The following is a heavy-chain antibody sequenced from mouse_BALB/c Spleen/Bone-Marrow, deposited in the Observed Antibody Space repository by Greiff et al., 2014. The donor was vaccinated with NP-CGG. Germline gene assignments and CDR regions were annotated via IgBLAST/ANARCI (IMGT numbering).Heavy chain of an antibody. CDR2: IYPGDGDT. CDR1: GYTFTSYW. Sequence: QVQLKESGAELARPGASVKLSCKASGYTFTSYWMQWVKQRPGQGLEWIGAIYPGDGDTRYTQKFKGKATLTADKSSSTAYMQLSSLASEDSAVYYCARYYYGSSYEYLDVWGAGTTVTVSS. CDR3: ARYYYGSSYEYLDV. V-gene: IGHV1-87*01. J-gene: IGHJ1*01. D-gene: IGHD1-1*01.